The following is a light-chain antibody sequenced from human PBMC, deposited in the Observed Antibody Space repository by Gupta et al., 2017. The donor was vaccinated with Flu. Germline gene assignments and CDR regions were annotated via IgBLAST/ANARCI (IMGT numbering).Light chain of an antibody. J-gene: IGLJ3*02. Sequence: TSSDVGGYNSVSWYQQHPGKAPKLMIYDVSKRPSGVPDRFSGSKSGNTASLTISGLQAEDEADYYCCSYAGTYTWVFGGGTKLTVL. CDR2: DVS. CDR1: SSDVGGYNS. V-gene: IGLV2-11*01. CDR3: CSYAGTYTWV.